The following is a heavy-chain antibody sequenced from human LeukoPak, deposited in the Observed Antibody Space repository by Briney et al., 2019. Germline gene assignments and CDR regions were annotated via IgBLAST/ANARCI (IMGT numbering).Heavy chain of an antibody. CDR3: ARVNDFWSGMDV. CDR1: GFTFSSCW. V-gene: IGHV3-7*01. J-gene: IGHJ6*04. D-gene: IGHD3-3*01. Sequence: GGSLRLSCAASGFTFSSCWMSWVRQAPGKGLEWVADIKQDGSEKYYVDSVKGRFTISRDNAKNSLYLQMNSLRAEDTAVYYCARVNDFWSGMDVWGKGTTVTVSS. CDR2: IKQDGSEK.